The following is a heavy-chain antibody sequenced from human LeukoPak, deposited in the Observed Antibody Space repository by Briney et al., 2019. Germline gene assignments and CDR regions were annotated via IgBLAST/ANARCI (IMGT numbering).Heavy chain of an antibody. CDR3: ARDQFGIPYTPIDY. CDR2: ISSSSSTI. CDR1: GFTFSSYS. V-gene: IGHV3-48*01. Sequence: PGGSLRLSCAASGFTFSSYSMNWVRQAPGKGLEWVSYISSSSSTIYYADSVKGRFTISRDNAKNSLYLQMNSLRAEDTAVYYCARDQFGIPYTPIDYWGQGTLVTVSS. D-gene: IGHD1-14*01. J-gene: IGHJ4*02.